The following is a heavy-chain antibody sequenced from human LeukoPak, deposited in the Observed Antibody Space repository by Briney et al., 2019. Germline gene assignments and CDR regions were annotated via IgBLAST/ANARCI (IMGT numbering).Heavy chain of an antibody. D-gene: IGHD3-10*01. J-gene: IGHJ4*02. V-gene: IGHV3-64D*06. Sequence: GGSLRLSCSASGFTFSSYAMHWIRQAPGKGLEYVSAITSDGGTTYYADSVKGRFTISRDNSKNTLYLQMSRLRGEDTAVYYCLNDNSGSGDYWGQGTLVTVSS. CDR2: ITSDGGTT. CDR3: LNDNSGSGDY. CDR1: GFTFSSYA.